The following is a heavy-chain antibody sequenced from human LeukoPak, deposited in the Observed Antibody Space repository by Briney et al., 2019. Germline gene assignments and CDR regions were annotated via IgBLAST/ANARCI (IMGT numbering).Heavy chain of an antibody. D-gene: IGHD4-11*01. J-gene: IGHJ4*02. CDR3: ARDVGDYSAPN. CDR1: GFTFSSYG. V-gene: IGHV3-33*01. CDR2: IWYDGSKR. Sequence: GRSLRLSCAASGFTFSSYGMHWVRQAPGKGLEWVALIWYDGSKRYYADSVKGRFTISRDNSKNTLYLQMHSLRAEDTAVYYCARDVGDYSAPNWGQGTLVTVSS.